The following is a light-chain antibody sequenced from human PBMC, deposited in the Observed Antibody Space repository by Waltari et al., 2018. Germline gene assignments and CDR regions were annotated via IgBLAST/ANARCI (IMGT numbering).Light chain of an antibody. CDR2: RSE. V-gene: IGLV1-44*01. CDR3: ATWDERPSGHWV. Sequence: QSVLSQPPSASGTPGQRVTISCAGRASNIGENVVNWYQQVPGRAPKLLIYRSELRPSGVPARVSAAKSVTAASLASSGRQSEDEADYYCATWDERPSGHWVFGGGTKVTVL. CDR1: ASNIGENV. J-gene: IGLJ3*02.